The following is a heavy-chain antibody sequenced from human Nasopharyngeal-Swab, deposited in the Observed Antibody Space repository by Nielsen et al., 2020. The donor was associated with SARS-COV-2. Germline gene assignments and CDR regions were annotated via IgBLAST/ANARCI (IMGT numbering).Heavy chain of an antibody. CDR2: IYYSGST. D-gene: IGHD2-15*01. CDR1: GGSVSSGSYY. J-gene: IGHJ6*02. CDR3: ASLGYCSGGSCYFYYYYYGMDV. V-gene: IGHV4-39*07. Sequence: SETLSLTCTVSGGSVSSGSYYWGWIRQPPGKGLEWIGSIYYSGSTYYNPSLKSRVTISVDTSKNQFSLKLSSVTAADTAVYYCASLGYCSGGSCYFYYYYYGMDVWGQGTTVTVSS.